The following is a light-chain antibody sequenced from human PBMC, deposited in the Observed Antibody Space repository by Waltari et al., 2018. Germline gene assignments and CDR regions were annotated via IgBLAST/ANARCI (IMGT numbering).Light chain of an antibody. CDR3: AAWDDSLNGGV. Sequence: QSALTQPPSASGPPGQGVPMSCSGSNSNNGRKTGNCYLQRPGTAPNLLIYSNDQRPPAVPDRVSGSKSGTSASLASSGRQAEDEADYYCAAWDDSLNGGVFGGGTKLTVL. CDR1: NSNNGRKT. V-gene: IGLV1-44*01. CDR2: SND. J-gene: IGLJ3*02.